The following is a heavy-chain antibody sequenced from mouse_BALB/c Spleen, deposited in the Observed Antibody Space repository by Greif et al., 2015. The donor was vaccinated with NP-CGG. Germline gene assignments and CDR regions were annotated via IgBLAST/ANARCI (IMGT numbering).Heavy chain of an antibody. J-gene: IGHJ3*01. V-gene: IGHV1-18*01. CDR2: INPNNGGT. Sequence: VQLQQSGPELVKPGASVKIPCKAPGYTFTDYNMDWVKQSHGKSLEWIGDINPNNGGTIYNQKFKGKATLTVDKSSSTAYMELRSLTSEDTAVYYCARGDYGSRFAYWGQGALVTVSA. D-gene: IGHD1-1*01. CDR1: GYTFTDYN. CDR3: ARGDYGSRFAY.